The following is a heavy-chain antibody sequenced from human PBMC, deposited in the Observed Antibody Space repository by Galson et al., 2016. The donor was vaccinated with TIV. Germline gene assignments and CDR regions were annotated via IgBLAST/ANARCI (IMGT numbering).Heavy chain of an antibody. V-gene: IGHV3-48*02. D-gene: IGHD3-3*01. CDR2: ISSHSSSI. J-gene: IGHJ4*02. CDR3: ARDYDFWSGHSWGY. Sequence: SLRLSCAASGFTFSSYSMNWVRQAPGKGLEWVSYISSHSSSIHYVDSVKGRFTISRDNAKNSLYLRMNSLRDEDTAVYYCARDYDFWSGHSWGYWGQGTLVTVSS. CDR1: GFTFSSYS.